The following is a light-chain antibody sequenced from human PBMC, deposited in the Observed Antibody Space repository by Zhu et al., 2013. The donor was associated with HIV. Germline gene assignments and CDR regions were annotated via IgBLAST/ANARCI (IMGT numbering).Light chain of an antibody. CDR2: KIS. CDR1: QSLVHSDGNIY. V-gene: IGKV2-30*02. J-gene: IGKJ1*01. CDR3: MQGTHWPWT. Sequence: DVVMTQSPLSLPVTLGQPASISCRSSQSLVHSDGNIYLNWFQQRPGQSPRRLIYKISNRDSGVPDRFSGSGSGTDFTLKISRVRLRMLGYYCMQGTHWPWTFGRGTKVEIK.